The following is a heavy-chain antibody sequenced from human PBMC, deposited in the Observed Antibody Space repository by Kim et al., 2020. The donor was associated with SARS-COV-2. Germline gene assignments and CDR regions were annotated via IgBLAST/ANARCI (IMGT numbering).Heavy chain of an antibody. D-gene: IGHD1-1*01. V-gene: IGHV4-59*01. J-gene: IGHJ4*02. Sequence: SETLSLTCTVSGGSISSYYWSWIRQPPGKGLEWIGYIYYSGSTNYNPSLKSRVTLSVDTSKNQFSMKLSSVTAADTGVYYWARALERGLFDYLGQGTLVTASS. CDR3: ARALERGLFDY. CDR2: IYYSGST. CDR1: GGSISSYY.